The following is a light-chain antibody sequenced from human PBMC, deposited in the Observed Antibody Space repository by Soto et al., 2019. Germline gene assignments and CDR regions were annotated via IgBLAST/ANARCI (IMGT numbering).Light chain of an antibody. CDR1: QSVSSN. J-gene: IGKJ4*01. CDR3: QQYNNWPLT. V-gene: IGKV3-15*01. Sequence: EIVMTQSPATLSMSPGERVTLSCRASQSVSSNLAWYQQQPGQAPRLLIYGASTRVTGFPARFSGSGSGTEFTLTISSLQSEDFAVYYCQQYNNWPLTFGGGTKVKIK. CDR2: GAS.